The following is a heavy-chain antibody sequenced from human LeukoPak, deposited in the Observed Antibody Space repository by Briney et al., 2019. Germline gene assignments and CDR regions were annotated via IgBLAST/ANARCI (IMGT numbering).Heavy chain of an antibody. CDR3: ARESLSDSRGQGGGFDL. J-gene: IGHJ3*01. Sequence: GRSLRLSCAASGFTFSSHGIHWVRQAPGKGLEWVTVIWYDGSNKYYADSVKGRFTTSRDNSKNTADLQMNSLSAEDTAVYYCARESLSDSRGQGGGFDLWGRGTMVTVSS. CDR1: GFTFSSHG. CDR2: IWYDGSNK. V-gene: IGHV3-33*01. D-gene: IGHD3-22*01.